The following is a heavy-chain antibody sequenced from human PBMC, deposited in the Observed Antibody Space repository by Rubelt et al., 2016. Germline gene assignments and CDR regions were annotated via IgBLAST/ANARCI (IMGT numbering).Heavy chain of an antibody. CDR3: SREWSSYAPWYFDY. Sequence: QVQLQESGPGLVKPSETLSLTCTVSGGSISSYYWSWIRQPPGKGLEWIGYIYYSGSTNYNPSLKSRVTISVDTSKNQFSLKLSSVTAPDTALYYGSREWSSYAPWYFDYWGQGTLVTVSS. D-gene: IGHD2-2*01. CDR1: GGSISSYY. CDR2: IYYSGST. J-gene: IGHJ4*02. V-gene: IGHV4-59*01.